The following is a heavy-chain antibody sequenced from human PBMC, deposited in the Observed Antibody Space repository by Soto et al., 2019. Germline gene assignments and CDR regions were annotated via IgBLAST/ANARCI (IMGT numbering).Heavy chain of an antibody. CDR3: AKVGAPGYSADYLDY. CDR1: GFTFNTYG. Sequence: GGSLRLSCAASGFTFNTYGMHWVRQAPGKGLEWVAVISFDGSNADYADSVKGRFTISRDNSKNKLYLQMNSLRAEDTAVYYCAKVGAPGYSADYLDYWGQGTLVTVSS. CDR2: ISFDGSNA. D-gene: IGHD5-12*01. J-gene: IGHJ4*02. V-gene: IGHV3-30*18.